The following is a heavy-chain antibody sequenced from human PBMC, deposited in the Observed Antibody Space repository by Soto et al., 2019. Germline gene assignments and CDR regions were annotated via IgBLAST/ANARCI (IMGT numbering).Heavy chain of an antibody. J-gene: IGHJ3*02. V-gene: IGHV4-30-2*01. Sequence: LSLTCAVSGGSISSGDYSWSWIRQPPGKGLEWIGYIYHSGSTYYNPSLKSRVTISVDRSKNQFSLKLSSVTAADTAVYYCAREKDYYDSSGYFGAFDTWGQGTMVTVSS. CDR2: IYHSGST. D-gene: IGHD3-22*01. CDR1: GGSISSGDYS. CDR3: AREKDYYDSSGYFGAFDT.